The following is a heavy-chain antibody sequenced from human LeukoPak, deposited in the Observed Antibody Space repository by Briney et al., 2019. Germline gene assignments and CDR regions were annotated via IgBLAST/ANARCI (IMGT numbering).Heavy chain of an antibody. Sequence: GGSLRLSCAASGFTVSSNYMSWVRQAPGKGLEWVSVIYSGGSTYYADSVKGRFTISRDNAKNTLYLQMNSLRAEDTAVYYCARAYCSGGSCYSCADYWGQGTLVTVSS. CDR2: IYSGGST. V-gene: IGHV3-53*01. CDR1: GFTVSSNY. CDR3: ARAYCSGGSCYSCADY. D-gene: IGHD2-15*01. J-gene: IGHJ4*02.